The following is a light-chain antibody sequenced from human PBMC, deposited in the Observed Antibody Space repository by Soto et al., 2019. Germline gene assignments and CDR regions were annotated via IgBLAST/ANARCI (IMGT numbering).Light chain of an antibody. CDR3: TSYVGNDGRV. J-gene: IGLJ3*02. CDR1: SSNVGAYKD. V-gene: IGLV2-8*01. Sequence: QSALTQPPSASGSPGQSVTISCTGTSSNVGAYKDVSWYQQYPGKAPKLMIYEDTKRPSGVPERFSGSKSGNTASLTVAGLQAEDEAYYYCTSYVGNDGRVFGGGTKLTVL. CDR2: EDT.